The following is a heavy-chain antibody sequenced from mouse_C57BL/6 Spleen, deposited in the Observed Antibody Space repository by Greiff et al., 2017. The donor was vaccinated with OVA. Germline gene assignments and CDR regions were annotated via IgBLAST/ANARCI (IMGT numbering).Heavy chain of an antibody. J-gene: IGHJ2*01. D-gene: IGHD3-2*02. CDR1: GYAFSSSW. V-gene: IGHV1-82*01. CDR2: IYPGDGDT. CDR3: ARGERQLRVDY. Sequence: QVQLKESGPELVKPGASVKISCKASGYAFSSSWMNWVKQRPGKGLEWIGRIYPGDGDTNYNGKFKGKATLTADKSSSTAYMQLSSLTSEDSAVYFCARGERQLRVDYWGQGTTLTVSS.